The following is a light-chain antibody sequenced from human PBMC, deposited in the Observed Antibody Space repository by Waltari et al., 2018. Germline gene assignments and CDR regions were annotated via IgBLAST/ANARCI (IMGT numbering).Light chain of an antibody. CDR3: SSSTTGVVV. CDR1: SSDVGGSKY. J-gene: IGLJ2*01. V-gene: IGLV2-14*01. Sequence: QSALTQPASVSGSPGQSITISCTGTSSDVGGSKYVSWYQQHPGKAPKLMIYAVSHRPPGISIRFPGSKSGNTASLTISGLQAEDESDYYCSSSTTGVVVFGGGTKLTVL. CDR2: AVS.